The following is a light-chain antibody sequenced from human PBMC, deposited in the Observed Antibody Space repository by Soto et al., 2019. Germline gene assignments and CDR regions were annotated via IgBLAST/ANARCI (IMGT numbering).Light chain of an antibody. Sequence: QSVLTQPASVSGSPGQSITFSCTGTSSDVGTYNSVSWYQQHPGKVPKLMIYDVTNRPSGVSNRFSGSKSGNTASLTISGLQAEDEADYYCSSYGSKNTVVFGGGTKLTVL. CDR3: SSYGSKNTVV. CDR1: SSDVGTYNS. CDR2: DVT. V-gene: IGLV2-14*03. J-gene: IGLJ2*01.